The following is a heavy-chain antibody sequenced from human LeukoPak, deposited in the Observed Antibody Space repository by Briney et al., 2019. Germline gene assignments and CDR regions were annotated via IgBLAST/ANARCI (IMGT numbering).Heavy chain of an antibody. CDR3: ARSYNWNDVLDY. D-gene: IGHD1-20*01. Sequence: GGSLRLSSAPSGFTFSSYDMHWVRQATGKGLEWVSAIGTAGDTYYPGSVKGRFTISRENAKNSLYLQMNSLRAGDTAVYYCARSYNWNDVLDYWGQGTLVTVSS. J-gene: IGHJ4*02. CDR2: IGTAGDT. V-gene: IGHV3-13*01. CDR1: GFTFSSYD.